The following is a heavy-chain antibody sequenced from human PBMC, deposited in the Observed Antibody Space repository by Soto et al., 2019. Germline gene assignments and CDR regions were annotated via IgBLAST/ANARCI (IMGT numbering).Heavy chain of an antibody. J-gene: IGHJ6*03. CDR1: GFTFSSYA. CDR2: ISGSGGST. V-gene: IGHV3-23*01. Sequence: PGGSLRLSCAASGFTFSSYAMSGFRQAPGKGLEWVSAISGSGGSTYYADSVKGRFTISRDNSKNTLYLQVNSLRAEDTAVYYCAKNTIWSGYPGYMDVWGKGTTVTVSS. CDR3: AKNTIWSGYPGYMDV. D-gene: IGHD3-3*01.